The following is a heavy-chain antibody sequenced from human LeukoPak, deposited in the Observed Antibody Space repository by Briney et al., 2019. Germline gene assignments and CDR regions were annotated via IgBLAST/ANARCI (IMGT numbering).Heavy chain of an antibody. Sequence: GGSLRLSCAASGFSFSGYAMNWVRQAPGKGLEWVSDISGRGGSTYYADSVKGRFTISRDNSKSTLYLQMNSLRAEDTAIYYCAKDQVATINPRYFDFWGQGTLVTVSS. J-gene: IGHJ4*02. CDR2: ISGRGGST. CDR3: AKDQVATINPRYFDF. D-gene: IGHD5-24*01. CDR1: GFSFSGYA. V-gene: IGHV3-23*01.